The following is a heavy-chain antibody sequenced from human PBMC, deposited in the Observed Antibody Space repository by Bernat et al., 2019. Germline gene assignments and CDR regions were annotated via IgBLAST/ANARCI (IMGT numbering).Heavy chain of an antibody. D-gene: IGHD2-2*01. CDR1: GGSFSGYY. CDR3: ARGVGYELVVPAAMGAFDY. V-gene: IGHV4-34*01. J-gene: IGHJ4*02. Sequence: QVQLQQWGAGLLKPSETLSLTCAVYGGSFSGYYWSWIRQPPGKGLEWIGEINHSGSTNYNPSLKSRVTISVDTSKNQFSLKLSSVTAADTAVYYCARGVGYELVVPAAMGAFDYWGQGTLVTFSS. CDR2: INHSGST.